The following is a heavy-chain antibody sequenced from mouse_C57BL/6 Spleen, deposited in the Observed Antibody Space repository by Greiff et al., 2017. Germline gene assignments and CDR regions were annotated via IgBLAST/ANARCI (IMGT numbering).Heavy chain of an antibody. CDR1: GFTFSDYG. J-gene: IGHJ4*01. CDR3: SRRGYGSSYGAMDY. D-gene: IGHD1-1*01. CDR2: ISSGSSTI. Sequence: EVQLVESGGGLVKPGGSLKLSCAASGFTFSDYGMHWVRQAPEKGLEWVAYISSGSSTIYYADTVKGRFTISRDNAKNTLFLQMTSLRSEDTTMYYCSRRGYGSSYGAMDYWGQGTSVTVSS. V-gene: IGHV5-17*01.